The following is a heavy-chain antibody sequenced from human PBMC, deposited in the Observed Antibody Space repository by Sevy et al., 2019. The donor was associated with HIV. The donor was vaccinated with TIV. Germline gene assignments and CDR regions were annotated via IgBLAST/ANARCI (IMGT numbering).Heavy chain of an antibody. CDR3: ARMRSGDYSYYYYYGMDV. J-gene: IGHJ6*02. Sequence: LETLSLTCTVSGGSVSSGSYYWSWIRQPPGKGLEWIGYIYYSGRTNYNPSLKSRVTISVDTSKNQFSLKLSSVTAADTAVYYCARMRSGDYSYYYYYGMDVWGQGTTVTVSS. CDR1: GGSVSSGSYY. D-gene: IGHD4-17*01. CDR2: IYYSGRT. V-gene: IGHV4-61*01.